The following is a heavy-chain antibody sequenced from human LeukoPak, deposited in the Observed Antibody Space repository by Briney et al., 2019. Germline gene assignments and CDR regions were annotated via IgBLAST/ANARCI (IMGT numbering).Heavy chain of an antibody. CDR3: ARAPVGTSGGNFDAFDI. CDR1: GGSISSSSYY. V-gene: IGHV4-39*07. J-gene: IGHJ3*02. D-gene: IGHD1-7*01. CDR2: MYYSGST. Sequence: SETLSLTCTVSGGSISSSSYYWGWIRQPPGKGLEWIGSMYYSGSTYHNPSLKSRVTISVDTSKNQFSLKLRSVTAADTAVYYCARAPVGTSGGNFDAFDIWGQGTMVTVSS.